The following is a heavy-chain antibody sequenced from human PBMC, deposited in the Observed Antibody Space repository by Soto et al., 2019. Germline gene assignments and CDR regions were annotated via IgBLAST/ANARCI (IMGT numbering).Heavy chain of an antibody. CDR1: GYTFTSYY. D-gene: IGHD3-3*01. Sequence: VASVKVSCKASGYTFTSYYMHWVRQAPGQGLEWMGIINPSGGSTSYAQKFQGRVTMTRDTSTSTVYMELSSLRSEDTAVYYCARVGVFSDFWSGYFDYWGQGTLVTVSS. J-gene: IGHJ4*02. CDR3: ARVGVFSDFWSGYFDY. V-gene: IGHV1-46*01. CDR2: INPSGGST.